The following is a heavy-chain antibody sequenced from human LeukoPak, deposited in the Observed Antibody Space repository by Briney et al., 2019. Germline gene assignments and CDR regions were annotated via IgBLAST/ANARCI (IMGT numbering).Heavy chain of an antibody. D-gene: IGHD6-13*01. CDR2: INHSGST. Sequence: KTSETLSLTCAVYGGSFSGYYWSWIRQPPGKGLEWIGEINHSGSTNYNPSLKSRVTISVDTSKNQFSLKLSSVTAADTAVYYCARGRLIVRYGSSWRSPDAFDIWGQGTMVTVSS. J-gene: IGHJ3*02. CDR1: GGSFSGYY. V-gene: IGHV4-34*01. CDR3: ARGRLIVRYGSSWRSPDAFDI.